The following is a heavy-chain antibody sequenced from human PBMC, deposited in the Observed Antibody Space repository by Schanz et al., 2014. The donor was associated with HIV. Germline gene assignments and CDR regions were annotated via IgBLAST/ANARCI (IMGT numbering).Heavy chain of an antibody. Sequence: QVQLVESGGGVVQPGRSLRLSCVASGFNFNSYGMHWVRQAPGKGLEWEAVISYDGRNKYYADSVKGRFTISRDNSKNTLYLQMKSLRVEDTAVYYCARQGLRFSFWLDYWGQGTPVTVS. CDR1: GFNFNSYG. J-gene: IGHJ4*02. CDR2: ISYDGRNK. CDR3: ARQGLRFSFWLDY. V-gene: IGHV3-30*03. D-gene: IGHD4-17*01.